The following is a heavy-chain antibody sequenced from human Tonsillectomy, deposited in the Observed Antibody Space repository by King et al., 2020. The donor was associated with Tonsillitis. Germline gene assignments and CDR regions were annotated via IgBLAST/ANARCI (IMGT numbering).Heavy chain of an antibody. CDR2: IRYDGSNK. V-gene: IGHV3-30*02. D-gene: IGHD3-16*01. J-gene: IGHJ6*02. CDR3: AKDSALDVWRVGNGIDV. Sequence: LVESGGGVVQPGGSLRLSCEASGFTFSYYGMYWVRQAPGKGLEWVAFIRYDGSNKYYEDSVKGRFTISRDNSKKTLYLQMNSLRAEDTAVYYCAKDSALDVWRVGNGIDVWGQGTTVTVSS. CDR1: GFTFSYYG.